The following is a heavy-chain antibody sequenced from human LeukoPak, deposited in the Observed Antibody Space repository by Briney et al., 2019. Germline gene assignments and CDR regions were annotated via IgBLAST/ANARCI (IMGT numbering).Heavy chain of an antibody. CDR3: AKDLFSWNSASDI. D-gene: IGHD2/OR15-2a*01. V-gene: IGHV3-30*02. CDR1: GFTFSSYG. J-gene: IGHJ3*02. Sequence: EGSLRLSCAASGFTFSSYGMHWVRQAPGRGLEWVAFVRSDGSVEYYADSVKGRFSISRDNSKNTVYLQINSLRAEDTALYYCAKDLFSWNSASDIWGQGTMVTVSS. CDR2: VRSDGSVE.